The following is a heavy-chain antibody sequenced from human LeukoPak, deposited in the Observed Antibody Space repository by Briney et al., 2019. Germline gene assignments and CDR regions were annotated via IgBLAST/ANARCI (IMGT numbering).Heavy chain of an antibody. D-gene: IGHD4-17*01. CDR3: ARGGDYGDSRIDY. CDR1: GGSFSGYY. V-gene: IGHV4-34*01. Sequence: PSETLSLTCAVYGGSFSGYYWSWIRQPPGKGLEWIGEINHSGSTNYNPSLKSRVTISVDRPKNQFSLKLSSVTAADTAVYYCARGGDYGDSRIDYWGQGTLVTVSS. CDR2: INHSGST. J-gene: IGHJ4*02.